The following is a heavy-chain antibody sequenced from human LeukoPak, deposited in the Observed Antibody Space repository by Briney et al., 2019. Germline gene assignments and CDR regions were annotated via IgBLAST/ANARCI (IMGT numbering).Heavy chain of an antibody. Sequence: PGGSLRLSCAAFGFTFNTYGMHWVRQAPGKGLEWVAVIRYDGTEKYYSDSVKGRFTISRDNSQNTLYLQMNSLRVEDTAVYYCARDRFGPTENWGQGTLVTVSS. D-gene: IGHD3-10*01. V-gene: IGHV3-33*01. J-gene: IGHJ4*02. CDR3: ARDRFGPTEN. CDR1: GFTFNTYG. CDR2: IRYDGTEK.